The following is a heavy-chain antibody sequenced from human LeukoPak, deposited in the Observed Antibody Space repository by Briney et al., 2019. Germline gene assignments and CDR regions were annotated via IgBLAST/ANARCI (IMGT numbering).Heavy chain of an antibody. D-gene: IGHD3-9*01. CDR3: ARDGGPLRYFDWLSSPHNWFDP. V-gene: IGHV1-18*01. CDR2: ISAYNGNT. Sequence: ASVKVSCKASGYTFTSYGISWVRQAPGQGLEWMGRISAYNGNTNYAQKLQGRVTMTTDTSTSTAYMELRSLRSDDTAVYYCARDGGPLRYFDWLSSPHNWFDPWGQGTLVTVSS. CDR1: GYTFTSYG. J-gene: IGHJ5*02.